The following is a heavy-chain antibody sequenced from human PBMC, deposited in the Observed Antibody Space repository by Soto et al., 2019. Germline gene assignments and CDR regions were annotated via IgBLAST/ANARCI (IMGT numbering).Heavy chain of an antibody. J-gene: IGHJ3*02. D-gene: IGHD2-2*01. CDR3: AKDKEGPRYQLLWDDAFDI. CDR1: GFTFDDYA. CDR2: ISWNSGSI. V-gene: IGHV3-9*01. Sequence: GGSLRLSCAASGFTFDDYAMHWVRQAPGKGLEWVSGISWNSGSIGYADSVKGRFTISRDNAKNSLYLQMNSLRAEDTALYYCAKDKEGPRYQLLWDDAFDIWGQGTMVTVSS.